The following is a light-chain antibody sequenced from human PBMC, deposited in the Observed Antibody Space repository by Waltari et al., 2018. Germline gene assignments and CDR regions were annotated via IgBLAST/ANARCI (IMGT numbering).Light chain of an antibody. CDR2: DAS. Sequence: EIVLTQSPGTLSLSPGERATLSCRASQSVDRSLAWYQQKHGQAPRLLIYDASTRATGIPDRFSGGGSGTDFSLTISRLEPEDFAVYYCQMYVRLPATFGQGTKVEI. CDR3: QMYVRLPAT. J-gene: IGKJ1*01. CDR1: QSVDRS. V-gene: IGKV3-20*01.